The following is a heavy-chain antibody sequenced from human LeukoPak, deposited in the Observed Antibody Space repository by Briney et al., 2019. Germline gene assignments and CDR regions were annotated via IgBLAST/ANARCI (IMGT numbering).Heavy chain of an antibody. CDR3: ALPLRDGDFYFDY. J-gene: IGHJ4*02. V-gene: IGHV3-74*01. CDR2: INRDGRST. D-gene: IGHD4-17*01. Sequence: GGSLRLSCAASGSTFSNYWMHWVRQAPGKGLVWVSRINRDGRSTNYADSVKGRFTISRDNAKNTVFLQMNSLRAEDTAVYYCALPLRDGDFYFDYWGQGALVTVSS. CDR1: GSTFSNYW.